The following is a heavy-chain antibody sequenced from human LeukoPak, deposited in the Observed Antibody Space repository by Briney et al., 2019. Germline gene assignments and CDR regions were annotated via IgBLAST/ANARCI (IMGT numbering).Heavy chain of an antibody. V-gene: IGHV1-2*06. CDR3: ARGIMATNWIYYYYNYMDV. CDR1: GYTFTGYY. J-gene: IGHJ6*03. D-gene: IGHD5-12*01. Sequence: ASVKVSCKASGYTFTGYYMHWVRQAPGQGLEWMGRINPNSGGTNSAQKFQGRVTMTRDTSISTAYMVLSRLRSDDTAVYYCARGIMATNWIYYYYNYMDVWGKGTTVTVSS. CDR2: INPNSGGT.